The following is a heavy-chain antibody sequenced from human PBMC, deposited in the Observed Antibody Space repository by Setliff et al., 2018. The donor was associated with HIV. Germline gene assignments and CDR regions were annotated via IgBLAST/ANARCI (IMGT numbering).Heavy chain of an antibody. Sequence: SETLSLTCAVYGGSFSGYYWSWIRQPPWKGLEWIGEINHSGSTNYNPSLKSRITMSIDTSKNQFSLKLSSVTAADTAVYYCARRPYDSSGGYYYYYMDVWGKGTTVTVSS. J-gene: IGHJ6*03. CDR2: INHSGST. CDR3: ARRPYDSSGGYYYYYMDV. D-gene: IGHD3-22*01. V-gene: IGHV4-34*10. CDR1: GGSFSGYY.